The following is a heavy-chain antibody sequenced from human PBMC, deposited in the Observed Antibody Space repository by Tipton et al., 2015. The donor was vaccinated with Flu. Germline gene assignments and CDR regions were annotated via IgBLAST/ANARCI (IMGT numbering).Heavy chain of an antibody. V-gene: IGHV4-61*02. Sequence: LRLSCSVSGDSITSMTHHWSWIRQPAGKGLEWIGRIYTSGTTNYNPSLKSRIIISVDTSKNQFSLNLTSVTAADTAVYHCARSLLRLGFGELYIDNWGQGMLVTVSS. CDR3: ARSLLRLGFGELYIDN. D-gene: IGHD3-10*01. J-gene: IGHJ4*02. CDR2: IYTSGTT. CDR1: GDSITSMTHH.